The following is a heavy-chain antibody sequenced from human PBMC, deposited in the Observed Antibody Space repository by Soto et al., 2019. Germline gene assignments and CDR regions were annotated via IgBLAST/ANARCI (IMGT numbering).Heavy chain of an antibody. D-gene: IGHD3-3*01. Sequence: GGSLRLSCAASGFTFSSYAMHWVRQAPGKGLEWVAVISYDGSNKYYADSVKGRFTISRDNSKNTLYLQMNSLRAEDTAVYYCARDLKNARFLEWLHGMDVWGQGTTVTVSS. CDR2: ISYDGSNK. V-gene: IGHV3-30-3*01. CDR3: ARDLKNARFLEWLHGMDV. CDR1: GFTFSSYA. J-gene: IGHJ6*02.